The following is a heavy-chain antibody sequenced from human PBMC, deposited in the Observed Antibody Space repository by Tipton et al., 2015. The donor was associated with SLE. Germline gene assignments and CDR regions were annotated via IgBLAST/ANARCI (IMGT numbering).Heavy chain of an antibody. Sequence: TLSPTCTVSGGSISSGGYYWSWIRQHPGKGLEWIGYIYYSGSTNYNPSLKSRVTISVDTSKNQFSLKLSSVTAADTAVYYCARGGAHSSSWPHYYYYYGMDVWGQGTTVTVSS. V-gene: IGHV4-61*08. CDR1: GGSISSGGYY. CDR3: ARGGAHSSSWPHYYYYYGMDV. J-gene: IGHJ6*02. D-gene: IGHD6-13*01. CDR2: IYYSGST.